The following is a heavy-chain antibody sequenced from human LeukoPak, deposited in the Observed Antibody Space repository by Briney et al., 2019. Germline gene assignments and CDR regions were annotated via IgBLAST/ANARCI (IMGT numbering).Heavy chain of an antibody. J-gene: IGHJ4*02. Sequence: GRSLRLSCAASGFTFSSYAMHWVRQAPGKGLEWVTVISYDGSNKYYADSVKGRFTISRDNSKNTLYLQMNSLRAEDTAVYYCATLYGDSVYDYWGQGTLVTVSS. D-gene: IGHD4-17*01. V-gene: IGHV3-30-3*01. CDR3: ATLYGDSVYDY. CDR1: GFTFSSYA. CDR2: ISYDGSNK.